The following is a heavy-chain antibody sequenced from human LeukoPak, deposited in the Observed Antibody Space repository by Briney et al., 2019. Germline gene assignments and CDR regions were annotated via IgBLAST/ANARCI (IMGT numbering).Heavy chain of an antibody. J-gene: IGHJ4*02. D-gene: IGHD1-26*01. CDR3: ARYSGSYYAFAY. CDR1: GGSFSGYY. V-gene: IGHV4-34*01. CDR2: INHSGST. Sequence: SETLSLTCAVYGGSFSGYYWSWIRQPPGKGLEWIGEINHSGSTNYNPSLKSRVTISVDTSKNQFSLKLSSVTAADTAVYYRARYSGSYYAFAYWGQGTLVTVSS.